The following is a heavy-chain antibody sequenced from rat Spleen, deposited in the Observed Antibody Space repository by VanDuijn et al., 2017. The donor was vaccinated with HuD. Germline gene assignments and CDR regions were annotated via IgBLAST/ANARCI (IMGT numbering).Heavy chain of an antibody. CDR1: GYSIISSYR. J-gene: IGHJ4*01. V-gene: IGHV3-3*01. D-gene: IGHD1-11*01. CDR2: INSAGTT. CDR3: ARSNYGGYSEYVMDA. Sequence: EVQLQESGPGLVKPSQSLSLTCSVTGYSIISSYRWNWIRKFPGNKLEWMGYINSAGTTNYNPSLRSRISITRDTSKNQFFLQVNSVTTEDTATYYCARSNYGGYSEYVMDAWGQGASVTVSS.